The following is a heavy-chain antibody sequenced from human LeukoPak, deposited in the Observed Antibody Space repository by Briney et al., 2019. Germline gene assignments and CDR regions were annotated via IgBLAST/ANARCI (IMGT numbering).Heavy chain of an antibody. CDR2: ISSSSYI. V-gene: IGHV3-21*01. CDR1: GFTFSSYS. Sequence: GGSLRLSCAASGFTFSSYSMNWVRQAPGKGLEWVSSISSSSYIYYADSVKGRFTISRDNAKNSLYLQMNSLRAEDTAVYYCARDRGYYYDSSGYYYPLEPDAFDIWGQGTMVTVSS. CDR3: ARDRGYYYDSSGYYYPLEPDAFDI. J-gene: IGHJ3*02. D-gene: IGHD3-22*01.